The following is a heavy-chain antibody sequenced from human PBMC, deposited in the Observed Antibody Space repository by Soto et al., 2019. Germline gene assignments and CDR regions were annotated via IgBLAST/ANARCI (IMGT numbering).Heavy chain of an antibody. CDR2: ILYDGSKK. D-gene: IGHD3-16*01. Sequence: LRLSFVASGFNLNTYGIYWVRQAPGKGLQWVAQILYDGSKKHYADSVRGRFTITRDNSKNTVYLQMDSLRVDDTAMYYCVRDLALMADYWGQGTLVTVSS. CDR1: GFNLNTYG. CDR3: VRDLALMADY. J-gene: IGHJ4*02. V-gene: IGHV3-30*03.